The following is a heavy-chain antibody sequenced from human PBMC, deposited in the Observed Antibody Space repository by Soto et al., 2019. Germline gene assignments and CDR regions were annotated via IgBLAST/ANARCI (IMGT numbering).Heavy chain of an antibody. V-gene: IGHV3-30*18. Sequence: QVQLVESGGGVVQPGRSLRLSCAASGFTFSSYGMHWVRQAPGKGLEWVAVISYDGSNKYYADSVKGRFTISRDNSKNTLYLQMNSLRAEDTAVYYCAKDLMDAAAAGNGFGFFDYWGQGTLVTVSS. CDR1: GFTFSSYG. J-gene: IGHJ4*02. CDR3: AKDLMDAAAAGNGFGFFDY. CDR2: ISYDGSNK. D-gene: IGHD6-13*01.